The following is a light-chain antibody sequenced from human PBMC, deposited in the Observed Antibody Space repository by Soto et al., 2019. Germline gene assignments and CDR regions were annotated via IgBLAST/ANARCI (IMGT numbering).Light chain of an antibody. CDR3: QQRSTWPRT. J-gene: IGKJ1*01. Sequence: EIVLTQSPATLSLSPGERATLSCRASQSISTYLAWYQQKPGQAPRLLIYDASNRAAGIPARFSGSGSGTDLTLIISSLEPEDLAVYYCQQRSTWPRTFGQGTKVEIK. CDR2: DAS. CDR1: QSISTY. V-gene: IGKV3-11*01.